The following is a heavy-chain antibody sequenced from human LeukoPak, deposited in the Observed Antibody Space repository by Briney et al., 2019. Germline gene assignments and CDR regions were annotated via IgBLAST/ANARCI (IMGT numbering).Heavy chain of an antibody. CDR1: GFTFGDYA. D-gene: IGHD3-22*01. CDR3: SSGYY. J-gene: IGHJ4*02. V-gene: IGHV3-49*04. CDR2: IRSKAYGGTT. Sequence: GGSLRLSCIASGFTFGDYAMSWVRQAPGKGLEWVGFIRSKAYGGTTEYAASVKGRFTISRDDSKSIAYLQMNGLKTEDTAVYYCSSGYYWGQGTLVTVSS.